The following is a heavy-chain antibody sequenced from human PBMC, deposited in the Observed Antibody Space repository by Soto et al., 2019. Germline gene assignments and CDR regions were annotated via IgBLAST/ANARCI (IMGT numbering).Heavy chain of an antibody. D-gene: IGHD6-6*01. V-gene: IGHV3-74*01. CDR3: ARDLIAARVLYWFDP. CDR1: GFTFSSYW. J-gene: IGHJ5*02. CDR2: INSDGSST. Sequence: GGSLRLSCAASGFTFSSYWMHWVRQAPGKGLVWVSRINSDGSSTSYADSVKGRFTISRDNAKNTLYLQMNSLRAEDTAVYYCARDLIAARVLYWFDPWGQGTLVTVSS.